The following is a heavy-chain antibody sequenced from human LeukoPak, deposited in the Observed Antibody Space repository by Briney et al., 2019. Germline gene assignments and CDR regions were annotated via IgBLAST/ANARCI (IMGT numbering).Heavy chain of an antibody. D-gene: IGHD4-17*01. CDR3: ARDKYYGDYGYYYYGMDV. Sequence: SETLSLTCTVSGGSISSYYWSWIRQPPGKGLEWIGYIYYSGSTSYNPSLKSRVTISVDTSKNQFSLKLSSVTAADTAVYYCARDKYYGDYGYYYYGMDVWGQGTTVTVSS. CDR1: GGSISSYY. V-gene: IGHV4-59*01. CDR2: IYYSGST. J-gene: IGHJ6*02.